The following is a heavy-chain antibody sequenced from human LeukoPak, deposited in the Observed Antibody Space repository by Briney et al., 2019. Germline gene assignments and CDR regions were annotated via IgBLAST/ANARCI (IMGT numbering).Heavy chain of an antibody. CDR3: ARDIYGDYKYDAFDI. Sequence: GGSLRLSCAASGFTFSSYAMHWVRQAPGKGLEWVAVISYDGSNKYYADSVKGRFTISRDNSKNTLYLRMNSLRAEDTAVYYCARDIYGDYKYDAFDIWGQGTMVTVSS. CDR1: GFTFSSYA. CDR2: ISYDGSNK. J-gene: IGHJ3*02. V-gene: IGHV3-30*04. D-gene: IGHD4-17*01.